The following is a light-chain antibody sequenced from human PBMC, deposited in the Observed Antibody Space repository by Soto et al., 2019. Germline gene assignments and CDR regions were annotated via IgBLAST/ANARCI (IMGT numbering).Light chain of an antibody. CDR3: QQGYSTPPIT. Sequence: IKITQSPSSLAAAIGDRVTITCRASQSIKNYLNWYQHKPGAAPKLLIFGASNLESGVPSRFSGSGSGTEFTLSISSLQPEDFATYYCQQGYSTPPITFGQGTRLEIK. J-gene: IGKJ5*01. CDR1: QSIKNY. V-gene: IGKV1-39*01. CDR2: GAS.